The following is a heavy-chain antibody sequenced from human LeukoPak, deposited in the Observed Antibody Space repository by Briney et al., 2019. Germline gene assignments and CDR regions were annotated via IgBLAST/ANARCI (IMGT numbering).Heavy chain of an antibody. CDR3: ARQTYYGSGSYCDY. J-gene: IGHJ4*02. Sequence: GESLKISCKASGYIFTDYWVGWVRQMPGKGLEWMGVIYPGNSDTTYSLSFQGQVTISADKSFSTAYLQWSSLKASDTAMYYCARQTYYGSGSYCDYWGQGTLVTVSS. D-gene: IGHD3-10*01. CDR1: GYIFTDYW. V-gene: IGHV5-51*01. CDR2: IYPGNSDT.